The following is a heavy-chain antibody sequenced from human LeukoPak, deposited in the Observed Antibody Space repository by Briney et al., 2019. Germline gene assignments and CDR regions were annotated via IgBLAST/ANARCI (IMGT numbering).Heavy chain of an antibody. Sequence: PGRSLRLSCAASGFTFSSYGMHWVRQAPGKGLEWVSAISGSGGSTYYADSVKGRFTISRDNSKNTLYLQMNSLRAEDTAVYYCAKVRVAVAGTAHPYYFDFWGQGTLVTVSS. CDR2: ISGSGGST. J-gene: IGHJ4*02. CDR1: GFTFSSYG. D-gene: IGHD6-19*01. V-gene: IGHV3-23*01. CDR3: AKVRVAVAGTAHPYYFDF.